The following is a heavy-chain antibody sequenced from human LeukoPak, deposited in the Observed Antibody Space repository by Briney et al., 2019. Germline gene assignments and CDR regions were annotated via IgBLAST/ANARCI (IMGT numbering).Heavy chain of an antibody. Sequence: SETLSLTCTVSGGSISSYYWSWIRQPPGKGLEWIGYIYYSGSTNYNPSLKSRVTISVDTSKNQFSLKLSSVTAADTAVYYCARGYCSGGSCYSWFDPWGQGTLVTVSS. D-gene: IGHD2-15*01. J-gene: IGHJ5*02. CDR3: ARGYCSGGSCYSWFDP. CDR1: GGSISSYY. CDR2: IYYSGST. V-gene: IGHV4-59*01.